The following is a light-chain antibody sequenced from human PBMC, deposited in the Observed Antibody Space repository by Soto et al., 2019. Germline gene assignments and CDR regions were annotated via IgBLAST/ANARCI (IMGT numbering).Light chain of an antibody. CDR2: SNN. CDR1: SSNIGSNT. Sequence: QSVLTQPPSASGTPGQRVTISCSGSSSNIGSNTVNWYQQLPGTAPKLLIYSNNQRPSGVPDRFSGSKSGTSASLAISGLQSEDEADYYCAGWDASLNGYVFGTGTKGTVL. J-gene: IGLJ1*01. CDR3: AGWDASLNGYV. V-gene: IGLV1-44*01.